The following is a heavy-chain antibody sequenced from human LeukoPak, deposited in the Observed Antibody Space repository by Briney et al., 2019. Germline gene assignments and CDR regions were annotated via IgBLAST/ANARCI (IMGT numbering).Heavy chain of an antibody. CDR3: ARHREPSGSYSAFDY. D-gene: IGHD3-10*01. CDR1: GGSISNYF. Sequence: PSETLSLTCTDSGGSISNYFWSWIRQPPGKGLEWIGHIYYSETAIYNPSLMGRVIMSVDTSKNQFSLSLSSVSAADTALYYCARHREPSGSYSAFDYWGQGALVTVSS. J-gene: IGHJ4*02. V-gene: IGHV4-59*08. CDR2: IYYSETA.